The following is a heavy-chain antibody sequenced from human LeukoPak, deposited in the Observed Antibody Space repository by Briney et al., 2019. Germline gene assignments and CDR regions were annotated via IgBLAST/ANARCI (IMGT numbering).Heavy chain of an antibody. D-gene: IGHD3-9*01. V-gene: IGHV1-18*01. CDR3: ARDLFPYYDILTGYYPGDY. CDR2: ISAYNGNT. CDR1: GYTFTSYG. Sequence: GASVKVSCKASGYTFTSYGISWVRQAPGQGLEWMGWISAYNGNTNYAQKLQGRVTMTTDASTSTAYMELRSLRSDDTAVYYCARDLFPYYDILTGYYPGDYWGQGTLVTVSS. J-gene: IGHJ4*02.